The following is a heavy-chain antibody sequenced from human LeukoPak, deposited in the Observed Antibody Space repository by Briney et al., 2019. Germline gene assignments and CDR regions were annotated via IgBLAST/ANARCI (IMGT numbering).Heavy chain of an antibody. J-gene: IGHJ4*02. CDR2: ISSTSADI. V-gene: IGHV3-21*05. CDR1: GFIFSNHG. Sequence: GGSLRLSCTASGFIFSNHGMNWVRQAPGQGLEWISYISSTSADINYVDSVKGRFTISRDNAKNSLYLQMNSLRAEDTAIYYCARRGPYFDYWGQGILVTVSS. D-gene: IGHD3-10*01. CDR3: ARRGPYFDY.